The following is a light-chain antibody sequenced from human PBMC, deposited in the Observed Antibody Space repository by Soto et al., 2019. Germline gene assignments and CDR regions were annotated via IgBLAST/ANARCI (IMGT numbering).Light chain of an antibody. CDR2: WAS. CDR1: QSVLYSSNNKNN. V-gene: IGKV4-1*01. CDR3: QQYYSSPYT. J-gene: IGKJ2*01. Sequence: DIVMTQSPDSLAASLGETATINCKSSQSVLYSSNNKNNLAWYQQKPGQPPKLLIYWASTRESGVPDRFSGSGSGTDFTLTISSLQAEDVAVYYCQQYYSSPYTFGQGTKLEIK.